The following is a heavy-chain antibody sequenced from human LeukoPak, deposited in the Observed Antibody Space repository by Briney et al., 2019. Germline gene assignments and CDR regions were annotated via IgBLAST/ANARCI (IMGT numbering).Heavy chain of an antibody. D-gene: IGHD6-13*01. J-gene: IGHJ5*02. CDR3: AKDSSSWFFGRIGFDP. CDR1: GFTFSSYA. CDR2: ISGSGGST. V-gene: IGHV3-23*01. Sequence: GGSLRLSCAASGFTFSSYAMSWVRQAPGKGLEWVSAISGSGGSTYYADSVKGRFTISRDNSKNTLYLQMNSLRAEDTAVYYCAKDSSSWFFGRIGFDPWGQGTLVTVSS.